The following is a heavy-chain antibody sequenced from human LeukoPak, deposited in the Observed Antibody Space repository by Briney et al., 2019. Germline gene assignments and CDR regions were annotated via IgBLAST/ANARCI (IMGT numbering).Heavy chain of an antibody. D-gene: IGHD3-3*01. CDR2: IIPILGIA. CDR3: ARDRVYDDFWSGYYGDAFDI. Sequence: SVTVSFTSSGGTFIIYAISWVRQAPGQGLEWMGRIIPILGIANYAQKFQGRVTITADKSTSTAYMELSSLRSEDTAVYYCARDRVYDDFWSGYYGDAFDIWGQGTMVTVSS. V-gene: IGHV1-69*04. CDR1: GGTFIIYA. J-gene: IGHJ3*02.